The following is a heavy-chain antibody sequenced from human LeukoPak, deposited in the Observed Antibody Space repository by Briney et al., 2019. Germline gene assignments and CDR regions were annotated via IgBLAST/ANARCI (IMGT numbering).Heavy chain of an antibody. CDR2: IYTSGST. D-gene: IGHD3-22*01. J-gene: IGHJ4*02. V-gene: IGHV4-4*07. CDR3: ARWGFYDSSGYLAY. Sequence: SETPSLTCTVSGGSISSYYWSWIRQPAGKGLEWIGRIYTSGSTNYNPSLKSRVTMSVDTSKNKFSLKLSSVTAADTAVYYCARWGFYDSSGYLAYWGQGTLVTVSS. CDR1: GGSISSYY.